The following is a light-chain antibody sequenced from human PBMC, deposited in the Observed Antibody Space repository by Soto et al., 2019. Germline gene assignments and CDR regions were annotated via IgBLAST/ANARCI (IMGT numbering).Light chain of an antibody. CDR2: DVT. V-gene: IGLV2-14*01. CDR3: SSYTSSSTPYV. J-gene: IGLJ1*01. CDR1: SSDVGGYNY. Sequence: SVLTQAASVSVSPGQSSTISCTGTSSDVGGYNYVSWYQQHPVKAPKLMIYDVTNRPSGVSDRFSGSKSGNTASLTISGLQAEDEADYYCSSYTSSSTPYVFGTGTKVTVL.